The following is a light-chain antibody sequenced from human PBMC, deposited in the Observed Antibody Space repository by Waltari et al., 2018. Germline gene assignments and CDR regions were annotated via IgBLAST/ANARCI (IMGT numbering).Light chain of an antibody. J-gene: IGLJ3*02. CDR2: EVT. CDR3: SSYAGSGNVV. Sequence: QSALTPPPSASGSPGQSVTLSCTGTSSDIGTYNLVSWYQQGPGKAPKLIIYEVTKRPSGVPDRFSGSKSGNTASLTVSGLQADDEADYYCSSYAGSGNVVFGGGTKLTVL. CDR1: SSDIGTYNL. V-gene: IGLV2-8*01.